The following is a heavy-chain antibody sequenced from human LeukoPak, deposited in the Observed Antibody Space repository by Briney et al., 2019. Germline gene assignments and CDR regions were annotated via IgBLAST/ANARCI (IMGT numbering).Heavy chain of an antibody. D-gene: IGHD5-18*01. V-gene: IGHV4-39*01. Sequence: PSETLSLTCTVSGGSIGSSNYYWGWIRQPPGKGLEWIGSIYYTGSTYYNPSLKSRVTISVDTSKNQFSLKPSSVTAADTAVYFCAGQGQHNYGYPFVDYWGQGTLVTVSS. CDR2: IYYTGST. CDR3: AGQGQHNYGYPFVDY. CDR1: GGSIGSSNYY. J-gene: IGHJ4*02.